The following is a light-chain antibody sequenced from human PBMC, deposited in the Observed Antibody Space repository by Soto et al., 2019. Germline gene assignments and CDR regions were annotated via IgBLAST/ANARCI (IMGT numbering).Light chain of an antibody. CDR1: QSLSGTY. Sequence: EVVLTQSPGTLSLSPGERATLSCRASQSLSGTYLAWYQQKPGQAPSLLIYDTSNRAIGIPDRFSGSGSGTDFTLTISRLEPEDFAVYYCQQYGRSRYTFGQGTKLEI. CDR2: DTS. J-gene: IGKJ2*01. V-gene: IGKV3-20*01. CDR3: QQYGRSRYT.